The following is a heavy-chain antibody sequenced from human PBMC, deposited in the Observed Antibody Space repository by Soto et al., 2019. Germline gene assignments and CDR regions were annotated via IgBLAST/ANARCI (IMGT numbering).Heavy chain of an antibody. CDR2: ISKSDYT. V-gene: IGHV3-21*01. CDR3: AREDSIIIPAVSDF. CDR1: GFAFNNYG. J-gene: IGHJ4*02. D-gene: IGHD2-2*01. Sequence: GGALRLSCTVSGFAFNNYGINWVRQAPGKGLEWVSSISKSDYTYYSDSVKGRFAISRDNAKSSVSLQVNTLRVEDTAVYYCAREDSIIIPAVSDFWGQGTLVTVSS.